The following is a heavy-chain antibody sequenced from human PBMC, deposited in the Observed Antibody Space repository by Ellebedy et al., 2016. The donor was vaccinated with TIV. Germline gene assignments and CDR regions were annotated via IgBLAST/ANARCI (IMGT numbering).Heavy chain of an antibody. V-gene: IGHV3-48*04. CDR2: ISSSSSTI. CDR3: ARGASGWSLGY. D-gene: IGHD6-19*01. J-gene: IGHJ4*02. Sequence: GESLKISXAASGFTFSSYSMNWVRQAPGKGLEWVSYISSSSSTIYYADSVKGRFTISRDNPKNSLYLQMNSLRADDTAVYYCARGASGWSLGYWGQGTLVTVSS. CDR1: GFTFSSYS.